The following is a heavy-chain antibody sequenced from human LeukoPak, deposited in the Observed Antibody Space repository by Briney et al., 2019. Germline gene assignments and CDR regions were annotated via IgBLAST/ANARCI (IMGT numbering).Heavy chain of an antibody. CDR3: ASMTTYCGGDCYFFDY. V-gene: IGHV3-9*01. D-gene: IGHD2-21*02. Sequence: PGGSLRLSCAASGFTFDDYAMHWVRQAPGKGLEWVSGISWNSGSIGYADSVKGRFTISRDNAKDSLYLQMNSLRAEDTAVYYCASMTTYCGGDCYFFDYWGQGTLVTVSS. J-gene: IGHJ4*02. CDR1: GFTFDDYA. CDR2: ISWNSGSI.